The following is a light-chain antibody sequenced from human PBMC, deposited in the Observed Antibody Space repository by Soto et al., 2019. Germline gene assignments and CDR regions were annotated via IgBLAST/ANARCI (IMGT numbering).Light chain of an antibody. J-gene: IGKJ2*01. CDR2: VTS. CDR1: QSISSY. CDR3: QQSDSVPRT. V-gene: IGKV1-39*01. Sequence: DIQMTQSPSSLSASVGDRVTITCRASQSISSYLNWYQQKPGEAPKLLIYVTSRLQSGVPSRFSGSGSGTDFTLTISSLQHEDFANYYWQQSDSVPRTFGQGTKLEIK.